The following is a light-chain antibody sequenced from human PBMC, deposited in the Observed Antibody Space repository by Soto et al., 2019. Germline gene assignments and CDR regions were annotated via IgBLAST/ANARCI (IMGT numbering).Light chain of an antibody. Sequence: EIMLTQSPGTLSLSQGERSTLSCRVSQSVSSTYLAWYQQKPGQAPRLLIYGASRRATGIPDRFSGIGSGTDFTLTISRLEPEDFAVYYCQQYGSSSGTFGPGTKVDIK. CDR1: QSVSSTY. CDR2: GAS. V-gene: IGKV3-20*01. CDR3: QQYGSSSGT. J-gene: IGKJ3*01.